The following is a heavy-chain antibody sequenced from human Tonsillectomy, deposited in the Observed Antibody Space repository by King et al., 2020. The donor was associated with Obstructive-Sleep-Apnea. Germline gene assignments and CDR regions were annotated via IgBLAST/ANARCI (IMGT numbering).Heavy chain of an antibody. CDR2: IYYSGST. D-gene: IGHD3-22*01. CDR1: GGSISSSSDY. J-gene: IGHJ4*02. Sequence: QLQESGPGLVKPSETLSLTCTVSGGSISSSSDYWGWIRQPPGKGLEGIGRIYYSGSTYYNPSLKSRVTISVDTSKNQFSLKLSSVTAADTAVYYCARETHYYDSSGYLSYFDYWGQGTLVTVSS. CDR3: ARETHYYDSSGYLSYFDY. V-gene: IGHV4-39*07.